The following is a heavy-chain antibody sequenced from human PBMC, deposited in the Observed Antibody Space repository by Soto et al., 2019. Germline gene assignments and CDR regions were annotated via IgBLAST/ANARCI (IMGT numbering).Heavy chain of an antibody. J-gene: IGHJ3*02. CDR1: GFTFSSYG. V-gene: IGHV3-30*03. Sequence: GGSLRLSCAASGFTFSSYGMHWVRQAPGKGLEWVAVISYDGSNKYYADSVKGRFTISRDNAKNSLYLQMNSLRAEDTAVYYCARTRGLSAFDIWGQGTMVTVSS. CDR2: ISYDGSNK. CDR3: ARTRGLSAFDI. D-gene: IGHD3-16*01.